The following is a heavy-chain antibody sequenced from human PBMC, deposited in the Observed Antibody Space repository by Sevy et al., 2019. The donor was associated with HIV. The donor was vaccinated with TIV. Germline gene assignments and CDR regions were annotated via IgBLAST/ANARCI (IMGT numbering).Heavy chain of an antibody. J-gene: IGHJ6*02. CDR1: RFTFSTYW. CDR3: ARVSSIYYDRGYYYAMDV. V-gene: IGHV3-7*01. D-gene: IGHD3-22*01. Sequence: GGSLRLSCVVSRFTFSTYWMSWVRQAPGKGLEWVANINQDGGAKYHQDSVNVRFTISRDNAKNSRYLQMNSLRAEDSAVYCCARVSSIYYDRGYYYAMDVWGQGTTVTVSS. CDR2: INQDGGAK.